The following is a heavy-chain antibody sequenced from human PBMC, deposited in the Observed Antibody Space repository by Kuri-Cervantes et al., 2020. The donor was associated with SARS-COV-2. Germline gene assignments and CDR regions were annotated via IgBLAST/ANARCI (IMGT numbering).Heavy chain of an antibody. CDR1: GGSISSPY. D-gene: IGHD4/OR15-4a*01. V-gene: IGHV4-59*11. J-gene: IGHJ5*02. CDR2: IYYSGST. Sequence: SETLSPTCPVSGGSISSPYWSWIRQPPGKGLEWIGYIYYSGSTNYNPSLKSRVTISVDTSKNQFSLKLSSVTAADTAVYYCARDPNANHNNWLDPWGQGTLVTVSS. CDR3: ARDPNANHNNWLDP.